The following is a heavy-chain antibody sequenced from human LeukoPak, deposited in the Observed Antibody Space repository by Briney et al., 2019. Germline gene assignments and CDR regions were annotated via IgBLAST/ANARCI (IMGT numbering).Heavy chain of an antibody. V-gene: IGHV4-59*01. J-gene: IGHJ5*02. CDR1: GGSISSYY. Sequence: SETLSLTCTVSGGSISSYYWSWIRQPPGKGLEWIGYIYYSGSTNYNRSLKSRVTISVDTSKNQFSLKLSSVAAADTAIYYCAKGGVAVAGTLWFDPWGQGILVTVSS. D-gene: IGHD6-19*01. CDR2: IYYSGST. CDR3: AKGGVAVAGTLWFDP.